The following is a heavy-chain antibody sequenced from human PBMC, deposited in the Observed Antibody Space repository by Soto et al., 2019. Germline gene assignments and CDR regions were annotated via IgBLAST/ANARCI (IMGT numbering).Heavy chain of an antibody. CDR1: GGTFSSYA. J-gene: IGHJ3*02. CDR2: IIPIFGTA. Sequence: SVKVSCKDSGGTFSSYAISWVRQAPGQGLEWMGGIIPIFGTANYAQKFQGRVTITADESTSTAYMELSSLRSEDTAVYYCARYWQRDIVVVPAAMGDAFDIWGQVTMVTVSS. V-gene: IGHV1-69*13. D-gene: IGHD2-2*01. CDR3: ARYWQRDIVVVPAAMGDAFDI.